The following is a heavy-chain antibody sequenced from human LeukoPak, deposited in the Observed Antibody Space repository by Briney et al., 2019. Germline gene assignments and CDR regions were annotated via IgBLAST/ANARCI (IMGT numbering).Heavy chain of an antibody. J-gene: IGHJ4*02. D-gene: IGHD3-3*01. Sequence: PGGSLRLSCAASGFTFSSYWMHWVRQAPGKGLVWVSLINSDGSSTSYADSVKGRFTISRDNSKNTLYLQMNSLRAEDTGVYYCARGPRITICGVEVDYWGQGTLVTVSS. CDR3: ARGPRITICGVEVDY. V-gene: IGHV3-74*01. CDR1: GFTFSSYW. CDR2: INSDGSST.